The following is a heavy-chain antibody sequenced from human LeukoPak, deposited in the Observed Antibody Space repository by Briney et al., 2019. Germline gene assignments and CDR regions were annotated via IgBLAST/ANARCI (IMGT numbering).Heavy chain of an antibody. J-gene: IGHJ4*02. CDR3: ARVYRALIAAAGDY. CDR2: ISSSSSTI. D-gene: IGHD6-13*01. Sequence: GGSLRLSCAASGFTFSSYSMNWVRQAPGKGLEWVSYISSSSSTIYYADSVKGRFTISRDNAKNSLYLQMNSLRAEDTAVYYCARVYRALIAAAGDYWGQGTLVTVSS. V-gene: IGHV3-48*01. CDR1: GFTFSSYS.